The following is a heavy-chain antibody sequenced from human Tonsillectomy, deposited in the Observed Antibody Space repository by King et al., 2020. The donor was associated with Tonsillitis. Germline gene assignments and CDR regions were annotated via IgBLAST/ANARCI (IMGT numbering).Heavy chain of an antibody. CDR3: AREGDFWSGTHNWFDP. J-gene: IGHJ5*02. Sequence: LQLQESGPGLVKPSETLSLTCTVSGGSISSYYWSWIRQPAGKGLEWIGRIYTSGSPNYNPSLKSRVTMSVDTSKNQFSLKLSSVTAADPAGYYCAREGDFWSGTHNWFDPWGQGTLVTVSS. V-gene: IGHV4-4*07. CDR1: GGSISSYY. CDR2: IYTSGSP. D-gene: IGHD3-3*01.